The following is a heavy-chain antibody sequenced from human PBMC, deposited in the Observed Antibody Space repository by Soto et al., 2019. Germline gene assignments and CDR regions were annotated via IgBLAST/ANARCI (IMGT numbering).Heavy chain of an antibody. CDR1: GGTFSSYA. V-gene: IGHV1-69*01. J-gene: IGHJ2*01. D-gene: IGHD2-15*01. CDR3: ARARVVVGPSQGWGYWYVDL. Sequence: QVQLVQSGAEVKKPGSSVKVSCKASGGTFSSYAISWVRQAPGQGLEWMGGIIPIFGTANYAQKFQGRVTITADESTSTAYMELSSLRSEDTAGYYCARARVVVGPSQGWGYWYVDLWGRGTLVTVSS. CDR2: IIPIFGTA.